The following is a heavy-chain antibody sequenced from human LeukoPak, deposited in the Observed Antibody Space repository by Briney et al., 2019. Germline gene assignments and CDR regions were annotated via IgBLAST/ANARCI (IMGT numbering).Heavy chain of an antibody. J-gene: IGHJ6*03. CDR1: GGTFSSYA. V-gene: IGHV1-69*05. CDR3: ARDPLPHVVVTAIPLEDYYYYMDV. D-gene: IGHD2-21*02. Sequence: SVKVSCKASGGTFSSYAISWVRQAPGQGLEWMGGIIPIFGTANYAQKFQGRVTITTDESTSTAYMELSSLRSEDTAVYYCARDPLPHVVVTAIPLEDYYYYMDVWGKGTTVTVSS. CDR2: IIPIFGTA.